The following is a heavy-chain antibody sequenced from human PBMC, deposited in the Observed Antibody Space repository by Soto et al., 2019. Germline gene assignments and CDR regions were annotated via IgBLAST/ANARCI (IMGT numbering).Heavy chain of an antibody. J-gene: IGHJ4*02. V-gene: IGHV4-34*01. CDR3: ARSWVIAYFDY. CDR1: GGSFSDNY. Sequence: SETPSLTCAVYGGSFSDNYWSWIRQPPGKGLEWIGEINHSGSTNYNPSLKSRVTMSVDTSKNHFSLNLSSVTAADTAVYFCARSWVIAYFDYWAQGTLVTVSS. D-gene: IGHD3-22*01. CDR2: INHSGST.